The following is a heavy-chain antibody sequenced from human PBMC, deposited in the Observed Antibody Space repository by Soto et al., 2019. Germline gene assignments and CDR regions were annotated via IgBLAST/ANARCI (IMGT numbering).Heavy chain of an antibody. D-gene: IGHD3-9*01. CDR2: IYPGDSDT. CDR3: ARMDYDILTGYLGPWFDP. Sequence: PGESLKISCKGSGYSFTSYWIGWVRQMPGKGLEWMGIIYPGDSDTRYSPSFQGQVTISADKSISTAYLQWSSLKASDTAMYYCARMDYDILTGYLGPWFDPWGQGTLVNVSS. CDR1: GYSFTSYW. J-gene: IGHJ5*02. V-gene: IGHV5-51*01.